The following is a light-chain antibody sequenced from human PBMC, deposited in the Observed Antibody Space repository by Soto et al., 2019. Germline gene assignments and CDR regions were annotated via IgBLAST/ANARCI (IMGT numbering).Light chain of an antibody. V-gene: IGKV3D-20*01. CDR3: QQYGSSPLT. CDR2: DAS. Sequence: EIVLTQSPATLALSPGGRATLSCGASQSLSSSYLAWYQQKPGLAPRLLIYDASSRATGIPDRFSGSGSGTDFTLTISRLEPEDFAVYYCQQYGSSPLTFAGGTKVDIK. J-gene: IGKJ4*01. CDR1: QSLSSSY.